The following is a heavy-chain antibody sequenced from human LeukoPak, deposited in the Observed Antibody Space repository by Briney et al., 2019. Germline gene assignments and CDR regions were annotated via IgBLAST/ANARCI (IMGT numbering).Heavy chain of an antibody. V-gene: IGHV4-30-2*01. CDR3: QGSGTTRGYYYGMDV. CDR2: IYHSGST. CDR1: GGSISSGGYS. Sequence: SETLSLTCAVSGGSISSGGYSWSWIRQPPGKGLEWIGYIYHSGSTYYNPSLKSRVTISVDRSKNQFSLKLSSVTAAGTAVYYCQGSGTTRGYYYGMDVWGQGTTVTVSS. D-gene: IGHD1-14*01. J-gene: IGHJ6*02.